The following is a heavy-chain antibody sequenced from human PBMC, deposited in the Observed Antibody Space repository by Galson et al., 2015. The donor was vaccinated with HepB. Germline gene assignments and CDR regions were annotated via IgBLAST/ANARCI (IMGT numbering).Heavy chain of an antibody. CDR1: GFTLSTTGVG. CDR3: AHIAASGTKTFDY. V-gene: IGHV2-5*02. CDR2: IYWDDDK. J-gene: IGHJ4*02. Sequence: PALVKPTQTLTLTCTFSGFTLSTTGVGVGWIRQPRGKALEWLAIIYWDDDKRYSPSLNNRGTLTKGTPKNRVTLTVTNVGPVDTGTYYCAHIAASGTKTFDYWGQGSLVTVSS. D-gene: IGHD6-13*01.